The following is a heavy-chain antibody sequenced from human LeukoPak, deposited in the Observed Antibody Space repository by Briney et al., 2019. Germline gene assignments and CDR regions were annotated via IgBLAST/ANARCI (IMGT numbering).Heavy chain of an antibody. Sequence: PSETLSLTCTVSGDSISNYYWSWIRLAPGEGLEWIGNIHNSVNINYNPALKSRVTILIDTSKNQFSLRLSSVTAADTAVYYCARGGSGYDAFDLWGQGTMVTVSS. D-gene: IGHD5-12*01. V-gene: IGHV4-59*01. CDR2: IHNSVNI. J-gene: IGHJ3*01. CDR1: GDSISNYY. CDR3: ARGGSGYDAFDL.